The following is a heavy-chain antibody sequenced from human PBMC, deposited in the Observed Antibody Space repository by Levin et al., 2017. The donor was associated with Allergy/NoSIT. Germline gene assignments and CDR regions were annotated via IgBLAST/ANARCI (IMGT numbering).Heavy chain of an antibody. V-gene: IGHV3-23*01. CDR3: AKDCDYSNYGLYFDY. CDR1: GFTFSSYA. D-gene: IGHD4-11*01. CDR2: ISGSGGST. Sequence: GESLKISCAASGFTFSSYAMSWVRQAPGKGLEWVSAISGSGGSTYYADSVKGRFTISRDNSKNTLYLQMNSLRAEDTAVYYCAKDCDYSNYGLYFDYWGQGTLVTVSS. J-gene: IGHJ4*02.